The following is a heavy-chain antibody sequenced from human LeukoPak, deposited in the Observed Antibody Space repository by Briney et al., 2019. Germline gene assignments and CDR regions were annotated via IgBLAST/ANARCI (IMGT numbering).Heavy chain of an antibody. CDR1: GGSISSGDYY. CDR2: IYYSGST. V-gene: IGHV4-30-4*01. Sequence: SQTLSLTCTVSGGSISSGDYYWSWIRQPPGKGLEWIGYIYYSGSTYYNPSLRSRVTISVDTSKNQFSLKLSSVTAADTAVYYCALMVRGVTWEGDYWGQGTLVTVSS. CDR3: ALMVRGVTWEGDY. J-gene: IGHJ4*02. D-gene: IGHD3-10*01.